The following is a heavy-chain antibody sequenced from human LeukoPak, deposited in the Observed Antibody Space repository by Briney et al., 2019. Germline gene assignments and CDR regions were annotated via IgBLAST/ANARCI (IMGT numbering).Heavy chain of an antibody. J-gene: IGHJ3*02. CDR3: ARQAVRYFDSAAFDN. D-gene: IGHD3-9*01. CDR2: IYYSGST. V-gene: IGHV4-59*08. CDR1: GGSISSYY. Sequence: SEALSLTCTVSGGSISSYYWSWIRQPPGKGLEWIGYIYYSGSTNYNPSLKSRVTISVDTSKNQFSLKLSSVTAADTAVYYCARQAVRYFDSAAFDNWGQGTMVSVSS.